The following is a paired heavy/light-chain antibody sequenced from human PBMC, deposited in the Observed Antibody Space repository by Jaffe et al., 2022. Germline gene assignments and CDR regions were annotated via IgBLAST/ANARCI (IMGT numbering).Heavy chain of an antibody. D-gene: IGHD1-26*01. Sequence: EVQLVESGGGLVQPGESLRLSCTASGFTFSNYWMHWVRQAPGKGLVWVSRINNDGSSTIYADSVKGRFTISRDNAKSTLYLQMNSLRAEDTAVYYCARGGWGGSYYDYWGQGTLVTVSA. CDR3: ARGGWGGSYYDY. V-gene: IGHV3-74*01. J-gene: IGHJ4*02. CDR1: GFTFSNYW. CDR2: INNDGSST.
Light chain of an antibody. Sequence: DIVMTQSPDSLAVSLGERATINCKSSQSVLYSSNNKNYLAWYQQKRGQPPKLLIYWASTRESGVPDRFSGSGSGTDFTLTISSLQAEDVAVYYCHQYYSAPPTFGPGTTVDIK. CDR3: HQYYSAPPT. J-gene: IGKJ3*01. V-gene: IGKV4-1*01. CDR2: WAS. CDR1: QSVLYSSNNKNY.